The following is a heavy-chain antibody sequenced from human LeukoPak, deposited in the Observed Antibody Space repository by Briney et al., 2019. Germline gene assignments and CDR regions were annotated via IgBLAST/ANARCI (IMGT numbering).Heavy chain of an antibody. V-gene: IGHV1-69*13. CDR1: GGTFSSYA. J-gene: IGHJ4*02. CDR2: IIPIFGTA. D-gene: IGHD1-26*01. Sequence: ASVKVSCKASGGTFSSYAISWVRQAPGQGLEWMGGIIPIFGTANYAQKFQGRVTITADESTSTAYMELSSLRFEDTAVYYCASTGRVGATLAPDYWGQGTLVTVSS. CDR3: ASTGRVGATLAPDY.